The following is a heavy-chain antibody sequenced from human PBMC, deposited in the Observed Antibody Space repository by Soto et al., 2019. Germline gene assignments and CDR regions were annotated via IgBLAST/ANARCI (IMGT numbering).Heavy chain of an antibody. V-gene: IGHV4-4*02. D-gene: IGHD2-2*01. CDR2: IYHSGTT. Sequence: QVQLQESGPGLVKPSGTLSLTCTVSGGSISSNNWWSWVRQPPGKGLEWIGEIYHSGTTNFNPSLKSRVNISMDKSKNQLSLKLSSVTAADTAIYYCSRYPYAEDYWGQGTLVTVSS. CDR3: SRYPYAEDY. J-gene: IGHJ4*02. CDR1: GGSISSNNW.